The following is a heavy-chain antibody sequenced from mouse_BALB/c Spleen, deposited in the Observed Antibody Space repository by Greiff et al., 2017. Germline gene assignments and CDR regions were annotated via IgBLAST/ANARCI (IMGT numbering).Heavy chain of an antibody. J-gene: IGHJ2*01. Sequence: EVQLQQSGPELEKPGASVKISCKASGYSFTGYNMNWVKQSNGKSLEWIGNIDPYYGGTSYNQKFKGKATLTVDKSSSTAYMQLKSLTSEDSAVYYCARSGESSSYYGNFYYFDYWGQGTTLTVSS. CDR2: IDPYYGGT. V-gene: IGHV1-39*01. D-gene: IGHD2-10*01. CDR3: ARSGESSSYYGNFYYFDY. CDR1: GYSFTGYN.